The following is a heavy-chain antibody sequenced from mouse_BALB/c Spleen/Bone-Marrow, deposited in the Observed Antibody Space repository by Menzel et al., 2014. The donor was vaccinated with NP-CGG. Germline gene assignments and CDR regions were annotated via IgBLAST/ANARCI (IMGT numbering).Heavy chain of an antibody. J-gene: IGHJ2*01. CDR2: IDPANGTT. CDR1: GFNIKDTF. V-gene: IGHV14-3*02. CDR3: TRGEDY. Sequence: EVKLVESGAELVKPGVSVKLSCTGSGFNIKDTFMHWVKQRPEQGLEWIGRIDPANGTTKYDPKFQGKATKTADTSSNTAYLQLTRLTSEDTAVYYCTRGEDYWGQGTTLAVSS.